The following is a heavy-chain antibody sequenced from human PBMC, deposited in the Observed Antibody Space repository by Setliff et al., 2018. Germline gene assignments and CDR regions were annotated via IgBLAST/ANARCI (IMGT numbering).Heavy chain of an antibody. D-gene: IGHD1-1*01. CDR2: ILTTGST. CDR1: GASISDSY. V-gene: IGHV4-4*08. CDR3: ARFCGTSNCQRAPLFDY. J-gene: IGHJ4*02. Sequence: SETLSLTCGVSGASISDSYRSWIRQPPGKGLEWIGHILTTGSTNYNPSLKSRIAISADTSRDRFSLRLTSVTAADTAIYYCARFCGTSNCQRAPLFDYWGQGILVTVSS.